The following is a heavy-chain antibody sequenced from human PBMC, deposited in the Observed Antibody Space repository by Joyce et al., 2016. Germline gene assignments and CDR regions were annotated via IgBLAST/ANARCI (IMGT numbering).Heavy chain of an antibody. Sequence: GFTFSDYGMHWVRQAPGKGLEWLAVISHDGNNKYYADSVKGRFTISRDNSKNTLYLQMNSLRTEDTAVYYCAKEDNWQSHPPDYYYSGMDVWGQGTTVTVSS. CDR1: GFTFSDYG. CDR3: AKEDNWQSHPPDYYYSGMDV. J-gene: IGHJ6*02. CDR2: ISHDGNNK. V-gene: IGHV3-30*18. D-gene: IGHD1-1*01.